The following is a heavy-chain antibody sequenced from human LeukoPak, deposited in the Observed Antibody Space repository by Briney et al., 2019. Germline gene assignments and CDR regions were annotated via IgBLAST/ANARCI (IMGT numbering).Heavy chain of an antibody. CDR1: GFTFSSYA. Sequence: GRSLRLSCAASGFTFSSYAMHWVRQAPGKGLEWVAVISYDGSNKYYADSVKGRFTISRDNSKNTLYLQMNSLRAEDTAVYYCARGISSSFDYWGQGTLVTVSS. CDR3: ARGISSSFDY. CDR2: ISYDGSNK. V-gene: IGHV3-30-3*01. D-gene: IGHD3-3*02. J-gene: IGHJ4*02.